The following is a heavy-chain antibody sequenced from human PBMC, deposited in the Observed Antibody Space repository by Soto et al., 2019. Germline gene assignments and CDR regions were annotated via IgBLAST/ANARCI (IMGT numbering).Heavy chain of an antibody. D-gene: IGHD6-19*01. CDR1: GFTFSSYS. J-gene: IGHJ4*02. Sequence: EVQLVESGGGLVQPGGSLRLSCAASGFTFSSYSMNWVRQAPGKGLEWVSYISSSSSTIYYADSVKGRFTISRDNAKNSLYLQMTSLRAEDTAVYYCARDSGIAVAGYWGQGTLVTVSS. CDR2: ISSSSSTI. V-gene: IGHV3-48*01. CDR3: ARDSGIAVAGY.